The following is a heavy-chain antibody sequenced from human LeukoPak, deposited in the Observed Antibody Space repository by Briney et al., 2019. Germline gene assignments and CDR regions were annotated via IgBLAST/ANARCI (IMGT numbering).Heavy chain of an antibody. J-gene: IGHJ5*02. CDR2: IIPIFGTA. CDR1: GYTFTSYD. Sequence: ASVKVSCKASGYTFTSYDINWVRQAPGQGLEWMGGIIPIFGTANYAQKFQGRVTITADESTSTAYMELSSLRSEDTAVYYCARHEGDGYNSLGWFDPWGQGTLVTVSS. CDR3: ARHEGDGYNSLGWFDP. V-gene: IGHV1-69*13. D-gene: IGHD5-24*01.